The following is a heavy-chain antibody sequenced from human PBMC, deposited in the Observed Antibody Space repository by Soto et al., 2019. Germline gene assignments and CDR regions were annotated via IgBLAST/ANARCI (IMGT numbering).Heavy chain of an antibody. CDR3: ARRASLRNPYYYYYGMDV. J-gene: IGHJ6*02. CDR2: IYYSGST. V-gene: IGHV4-30-4*02. D-gene: IGHD2-21*01. CDR1: GGSISSGDYY. Sequence: SETLSLTCTVSGGSISSGDYYWSWIRQPPGKGLEWIGYIYYSGSTYYNPSLKSRGTISVDTSKNQFSLKLSSVTAADTAVYYCARRASLRNPYYYYYGMDVWGQGTTVTVSS.